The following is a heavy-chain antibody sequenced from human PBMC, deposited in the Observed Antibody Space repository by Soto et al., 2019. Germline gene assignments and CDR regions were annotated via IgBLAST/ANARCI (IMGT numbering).Heavy chain of an antibody. J-gene: IGHJ6*03. CDR1: GDSVSSNGSA. V-gene: IGHV6-1*01. D-gene: IGHD3-3*01. Sequence: SKSLSLTCGISGDSVSSNGSAWNWIRQSPSRGLEWLGRTYYRSKWYNDYAVSVKSRITINPDTSKNQFSLQLNSVTPEDTAVYYCAREAIFGVVSRYYYYYMDVWGKGTTVTVSS. CDR2: TYYRSKWYN. CDR3: AREAIFGVVSRYYYYYMDV.